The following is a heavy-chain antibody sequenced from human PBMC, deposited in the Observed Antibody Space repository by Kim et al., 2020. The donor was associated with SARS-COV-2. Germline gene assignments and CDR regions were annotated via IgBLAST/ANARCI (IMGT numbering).Heavy chain of an antibody. CDR2: IYYSGST. Sequence: SETLSLTCTVSGGSISSGGYYWSWNRPHPGKGLEWIGYIYYSGSTYSNPSLKSRVTISVDTTKNPFSLKLSSVTAADTAVYYCARGSGLWYWEYSNWVDP. CDR1: GGSISSGGYY. CDR3: ARGSGLWYWEYSNWVDP. D-gene: IGHD3-10*01. J-gene: IGHJ5*02. V-gene: IGHV4-31*03.